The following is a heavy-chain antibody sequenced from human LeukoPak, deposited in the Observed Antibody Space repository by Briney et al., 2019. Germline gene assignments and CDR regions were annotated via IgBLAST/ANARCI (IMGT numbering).Heavy chain of an antibody. CDR3: AKAGLVRGGALDS. Sequence: GGSLRLSCAASGFTFSSHGMNWVRQAPGKGLEWVSGVTGSGGTTYYADSVKGRFTVSRDNSKSTLYLQMNSLRVEDTAVYYCAKAGLVRGGALDSWGQGTLVTVSS. CDR1: GFTFSSHG. CDR2: VTGSGGTT. D-gene: IGHD4/OR15-4a*01. V-gene: IGHV3-23*01. J-gene: IGHJ4*02.